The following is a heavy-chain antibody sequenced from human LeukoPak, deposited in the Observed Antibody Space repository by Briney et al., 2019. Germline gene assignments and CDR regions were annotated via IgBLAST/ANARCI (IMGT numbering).Heavy chain of an antibody. J-gene: IGHJ4*02. V-gene: IGHV1-3*01. CDR3: ARDSIAVAATEDY. CDR2: INAGNGNT. Sequence: ASVKVSCKASGYTFTSYAMHWVRQAPGQRLEWMGWINAGNGNTKYSQKFQGRVTITRDTSASTAYMELSSLRSEDTAVYYCARDSIAVAATEDYWGQGTLVTVSS. D-gene: IGHD6-19*01. CDR1: GYTFTSYA.